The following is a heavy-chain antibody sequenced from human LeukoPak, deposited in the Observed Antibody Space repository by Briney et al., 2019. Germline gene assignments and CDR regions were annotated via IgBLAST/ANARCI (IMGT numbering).Heavy chain of an antibody. Sequence: QPGGSLRLSCAASGFTFSSYGMHWVRQAPGKGLEWVAFIRYDGSNKYYADSVKGRFTISRDNSKNTLYLQMNSLRAEDTAVYYCAKDFQLLWFGESRRARNLRSYGMDVWGQGTTVTVSS. J-gene: IGHJ6*02. CDR2: IRYDGSNK. V-gene: IGHV3-30*02. CDR3: AKDFQLLWFGESRRARNLRSYGMDV. CDR1: GFTFSSYG. D-gene: IGHD3-10*01.